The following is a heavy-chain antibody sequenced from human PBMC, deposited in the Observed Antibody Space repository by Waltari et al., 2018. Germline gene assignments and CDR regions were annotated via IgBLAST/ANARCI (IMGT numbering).Heavy chain of an antibody. CDR2: ISGSGSNA. J-gene: IGHJ2*01. CDR1: GFTFSNYW. CDR3: AKYSSSSVGPDWYFDL. D-gene: IGHD6-13*01. V-gene: IGHV3-74*01. Sequence: EEQLVESGGGLVQPGGSLRLSCAASGFTFSNYWIHWVRQAPGKGLVWVSRISGSGSNANYADSVRGRFTISRDNAKNTLYLQMNSLTAEDTAVYYCAKYSSSSVGPDWYFDLWGRGTLLTVSS.